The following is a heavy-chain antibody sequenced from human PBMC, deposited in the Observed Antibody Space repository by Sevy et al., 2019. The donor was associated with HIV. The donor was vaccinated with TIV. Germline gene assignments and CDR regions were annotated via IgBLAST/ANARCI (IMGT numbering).Heavy chain of an antibody. CDR2: ISYDGSNK. J-gene: IGHJ6*02. D-gene: IGHD1-26*01. CDR1: GFTFSSYG. CDR3: AKVLGVGVGANRGFYYYYGMDV. V-gene: IGHV3-30*18. Sequence: GGSLRLSCAASGFTFSSYGMHWVRQAPGKGLEWVAVISYDGSNKYYADSVKGRFTISRDNSKNMLYLQMNSLRAEDTAVYYCAKVLGVGVGANRGFYYYYGMDVRGQGTTVTVSS.